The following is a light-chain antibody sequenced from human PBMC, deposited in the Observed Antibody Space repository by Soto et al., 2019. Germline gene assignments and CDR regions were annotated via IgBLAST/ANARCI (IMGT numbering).Light chain of an antibody. V-gene: IGKV3-20*01. CDR3: QEYDNLPPRLT. J-gene: IGKJ4*01. CDR2: GAS. Sequence: EIVLTQSPGTLSLSPGERATLSCRASQSVSSSYLAWYQQKPGQAPRLLIYGASSRATGIPDRFSGSGSGTDFTLTISRLEPEDIATYYCQEYDNLPPRLTFGGGTRVEIK. CDR1: QSVSSSY.